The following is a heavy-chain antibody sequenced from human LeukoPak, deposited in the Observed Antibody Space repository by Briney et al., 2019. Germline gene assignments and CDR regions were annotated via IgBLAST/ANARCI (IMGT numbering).Heavy chain of an antibody. CDR2: IYYSGST. D-gene: IGHD3-3*01. CDR1: GGSISSSSYY. V-gene: IGHV4-39*07. CDR3: AGGSYYDFWSGSLY. Sequence: PSETLSLTCTVSGGSISSSSYYWGWIRQPPGKGLEWIGSIYYSGSTYYNPSLKSRVTISVDTSKNQFSLKLSSVTAADTAVYYCAGGSYYDFWSGSLYWGQGTLVTVSS. J-gene: IGHJ4*02.